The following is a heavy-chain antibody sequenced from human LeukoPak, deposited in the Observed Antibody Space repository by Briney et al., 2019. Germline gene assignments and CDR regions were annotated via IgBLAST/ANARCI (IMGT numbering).Heavy chain of an antibody. CDR3: ARGRAPGYYYGSGSYYYYYGRDV. J-gene: IGHJ6*04. D-gene: IGHD3-10*01. CDR2: INPNSGGT. V-gene: IGHV1-2*02. CDR1: GYTFTGYY. Sequence: ASVKVSCKASGYTFTGYYMHWVRQAPGQGLEWMGWINPNSGGTNYAQKFQGRVTMTRDTSISTAYMELSRLRSDDTAVYYCARGRAPGYYYGSGSYYYYYGRDVWGKGTRVTVSS.